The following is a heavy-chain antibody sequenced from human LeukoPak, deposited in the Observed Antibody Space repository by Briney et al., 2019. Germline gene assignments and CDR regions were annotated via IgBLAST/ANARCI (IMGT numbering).Heavy chain of an antibody. CDR1: GGTFSSYA. CDR2: IIPIFGTA. CDR3: ARDHRIAAAGTRLWFDP. Sequence: ASVKVSCKASGGTFSSYAISWVRQAPAQGLEWMGGIIPIFGTANYAQKFQGRVTITTDESTSTAYMELSSLRSEDTAVYYCARDHRIAAAGTRLWFDPWGQGTLVTVSS. D-gene: IGHD6-13*01. J-gene: IGHJ5*02. V-gene: IGHV1-69*05.